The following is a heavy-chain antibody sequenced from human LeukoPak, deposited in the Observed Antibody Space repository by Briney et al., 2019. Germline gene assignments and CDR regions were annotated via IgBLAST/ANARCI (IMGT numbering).Heavy chain of an antibody. CDR3: ARDPTYYYGSGTYSHYYGMDV. CDR1: GFIFSSYE. J-gene: IGHJ6*02. CDR2: ISSSASTI. D-gene: IGHD3-10*01. Sequence: PGGSLRLSCAASGFIFSSYEMNWVRQAPGKGLEWVSYISSSASTIHYADSVKGRFTVSRDNAKNSLYLQMNSLRADDTAVYYCARDPTYYYGSGTYSHYYGMDVWGQGTTVTVSS. V-gene: IGHV3-48*03.